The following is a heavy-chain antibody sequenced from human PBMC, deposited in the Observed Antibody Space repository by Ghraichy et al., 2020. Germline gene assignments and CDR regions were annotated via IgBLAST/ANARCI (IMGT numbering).Heavy chain of an antibody. J-gene: IGHJ4*02. V-gene: IGHV3-15*01. CDR2: IKSKTDGGTT. Sequence: GESLNISCAASGFTFSNAWMSWVRQAPGKGLEWVGRIKSKTDGGTTDYAAPVKGRFTISRDDSKNTLYLQMNSLKTEDTAVYYCTTDWGQGDFDYWGQGTLVTVSS. CDR1: GFTFSNAW. D-gene: IGHD3-16*01. CDR3: TTDWGQGDFDY.